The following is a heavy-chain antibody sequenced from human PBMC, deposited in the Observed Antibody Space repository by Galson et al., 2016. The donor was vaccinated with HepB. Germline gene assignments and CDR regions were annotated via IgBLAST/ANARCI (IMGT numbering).Heavy chain of an antibody. V-gene: IGHV3-30*18. D-gene: IGHD3-9*01. CDR2: ISTDGNNK. J-gene: IGHJ4*02. Sequence: SLRLSCAASGFNFNNYGMHWVRQAPGKGLEWVAIISTDGNNKHYGDSVKGRFTISRDNSKNTLYLQMSSLRTEDTAVYYCAKDGHYDILTGYSYYFDYWGQGTLDTVSS. CDR1: GFNFNNYG. CDR3: AKDGHYDILTGYSYYFDY.